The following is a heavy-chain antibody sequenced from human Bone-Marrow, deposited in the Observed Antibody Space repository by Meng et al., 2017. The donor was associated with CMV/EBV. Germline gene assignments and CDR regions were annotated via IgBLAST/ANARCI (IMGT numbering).Heavy chain of an antibody. CDR2: MNPNSGNT. V-gene: IGHV1-8*03. CDR1: GYTFTSYD. CDR3: ARRRRITIFGVVPRGYFDY. D-gene: IGHD3-3*01. J-gene: IGHJ4*02. Sequence: ASVKVSCKASGYTFTSYDINWVRQATGQGLEWMGWMNPNSGNTGYAQKFQGRVTITRNTSISTAYMELSRLRSDDTAVYYCARRRRITIFGVVPRGYFDYWGQGTLVTVSS.